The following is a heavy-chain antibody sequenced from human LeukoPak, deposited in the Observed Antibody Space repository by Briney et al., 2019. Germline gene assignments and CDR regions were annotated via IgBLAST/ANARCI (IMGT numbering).Heavy chain of an antibody. J-gene: IGHJ6*03. D-gene: IGHD1-26*01. CDR2: ITSSSSYI. CDR3: ARDPYSGSYWDYYCYYMDL. Sequence: PGGSLRLSCAASGFTFSTYNMNWVRQAPGKGLEWVSSITSSSSYIYYADSVKGRFTISRDNAKNSLYLQMNSLRAEDTAVYYCARDPYSGSYWDYYCYYMDLWGQGTTVTISS. CDR1: GFTFSTYN. V-gene: IGHV3-21*01.